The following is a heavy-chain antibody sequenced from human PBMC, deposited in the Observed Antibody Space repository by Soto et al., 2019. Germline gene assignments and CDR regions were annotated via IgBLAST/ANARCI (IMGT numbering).Heavy chain of an antibody. V-gene: IGHV2-5*02. J-gene: IGHJ4*02. CDR3: AHRVLRTVFGLVTTTAIYFDF. CDR1: GFSLTTSGVG. Sequence: QITLNESGPTVVRATETLTLTCRFSGFSLTTSGVGVGWXRQXXXXXXXXXXXXYWDDDKRYSASLKSRLTITKDTSKNQVVLTVSDLNPTDTATYYCAHRVLRTVFGLVTTTAIYFDFWGQGTPVAVSS. CDR2: XYWDDDK. D-gene: IGHD3-3*01.